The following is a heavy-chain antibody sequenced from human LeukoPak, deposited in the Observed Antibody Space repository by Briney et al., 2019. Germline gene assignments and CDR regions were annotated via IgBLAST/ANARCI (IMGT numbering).Heavy chain of an antibody. J-gene: IGHJ4*02. D-gene: IGHD5-18*01. CDR3: ARDPYSNYFDY. CDR1: GYTFTGYY. Sequence: ASVKVSCKASGYTFTGYYMHWVRQTPGQGLEWMGWINPNNGGTNYAQKFQGRVTMTRDTSISTAYMELNRLRSDDTAVYYCARDPYSNYFDYWGQGTLVTVSS. CDR2: INPNNGGT. V-gene: IGHV1-2*02.